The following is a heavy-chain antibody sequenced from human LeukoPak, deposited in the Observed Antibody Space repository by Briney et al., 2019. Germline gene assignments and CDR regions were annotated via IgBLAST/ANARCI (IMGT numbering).Heavy chain of an antibody. Sequence: PSETLSLTCTVSGYSISSGYYWGWIRQPPGKGLAWIGSIYHSGSTYYNPSLKSRVTISVDTSKNQFSLKLSSVTAADTAVYYCAGRYSGYDFAFDIWGQGTMVTVSS. CDR3: AGRYSGYDFAFDI. CDR2: IYHSGST. V-gene: IGHV4-38-2*02. CDR1: GYSISSGYY. D-gene: IGHD5-12*01. J-gene: IGHJ3*02.